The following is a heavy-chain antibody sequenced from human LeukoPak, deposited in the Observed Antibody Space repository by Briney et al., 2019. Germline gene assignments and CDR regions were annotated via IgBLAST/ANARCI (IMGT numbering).Heavy chain of an antibody. CDR3: AKGDTGMVRRYYFDY. D-gene: IGHD5-18*01. J-gene: IGHJ4*02. CDR1: RFTFGSYG. CDR2: ISGSGGST. Sequence: GGSLTLSCVASRFTFGSYGMSWVRQAPGKGLEWLSVISGSGGSTYITDSVKGRFTISRDNSKNTLYLQMHSLRAEDTAVYYCAKGDTGMVRRYYFDYWGRGTLVTVSS. V-gene: IGHV3-23*01.